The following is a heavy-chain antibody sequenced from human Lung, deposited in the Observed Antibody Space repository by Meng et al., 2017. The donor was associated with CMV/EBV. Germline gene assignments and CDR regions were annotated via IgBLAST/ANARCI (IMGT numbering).Heavy chain of an antibody. CDR3: VREILAPINYYFDS. J-gene: IGHJ4*02. D-gene: IGHD3-10*01. V-gene: IGHV4-30-4*01. CDR1: CVSISSAAYY. Sequence: SCVSISSAAYYSSWLRQPPGKGLEWVGYIFYNGSTSYNPSLKSRLSISMDTSKNQFSLKLRSLTAADTAIYYCVREILAPINYYFDSWGQGTLVTVSS. CDR2: IFYNGST.